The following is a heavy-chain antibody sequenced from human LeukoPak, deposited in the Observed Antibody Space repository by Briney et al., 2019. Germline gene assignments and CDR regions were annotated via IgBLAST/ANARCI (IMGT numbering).Heavy chain of an antibody. D-gene: IGHD3-3*01. V-gene: IGHV3-23*01. CDR3: AKGHYDFRDY. CDR2: ITGDDST. CDR1: GFTFGTIA. J-gene: IGHJ4*02. Sequence: GGSLRISCAASGFTFGTIAFSCVRQAPGKGLEWVSSITGDDSTYYADSVKGRFTISRDTSSNTLYLQMNSLRAEDTALYYCAKGHYDFRDYWGQGTLVTVSS.